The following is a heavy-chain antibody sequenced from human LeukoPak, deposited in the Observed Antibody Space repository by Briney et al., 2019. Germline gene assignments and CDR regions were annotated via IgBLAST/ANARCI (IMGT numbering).Heavy chain of an antibody. CDR1: GYTFTSYS. CDR3: ARDEVVAAPNYFGMVV. V-gene: IGHV1-8*02. Sequence: ASVKVSCKASGYTFTSYSISWVRQATGQGLEWMGWMNPNSGNTGLAQKFQGRVTLTRDTSLSTAYMELSNLRSDDTAVYYCARDEVVAAPNYFGMVVWGQGTTVSVSS. CDR2: MNPNSGNT. J-gene: IGHJ6*02. D-gene: IGHD2-15*01.